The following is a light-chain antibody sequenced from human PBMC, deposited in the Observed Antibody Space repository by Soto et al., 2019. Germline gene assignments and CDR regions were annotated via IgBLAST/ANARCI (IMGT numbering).Light chain of an antibody. CDR1: QSISSY. Sequence: MTQSPSSLSASLVDRVTITCRASQSISSYLNWYQQKPGKAPKLLIYKASTLKSGVPSRFSGSGSGTEFTLTISSLQPDDFATYYCQHYNSYSETFGQGTKVDTK. CDR2: KAS. V-gene: IGKV1-5*03. CDR3: QHYNSYSET. J-gene: IGKJ1*01.